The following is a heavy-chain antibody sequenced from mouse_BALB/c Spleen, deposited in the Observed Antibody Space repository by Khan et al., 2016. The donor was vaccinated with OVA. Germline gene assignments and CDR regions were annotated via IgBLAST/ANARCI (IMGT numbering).Heavy chain of an antibody. D-gene: IGHD2-1*01. V-gene: IGHV1-7*01. CDR1: GYTFTTYW. Sequence: QIQLVQSGAELAKPGASVKMSCKASGYTFTTYWMHWVKQRPGQGLEWIGYIDPSTGYTKYNQKFKDKATLTTDKFSSTAYMQLSSLTSEDSAVDYSARRGVYGIFAYWGQGTLVTVSA. CDR2: IDPSTGYT. J-gene: IGHJ3*01. CDR3: ARRGVYGIFAY.